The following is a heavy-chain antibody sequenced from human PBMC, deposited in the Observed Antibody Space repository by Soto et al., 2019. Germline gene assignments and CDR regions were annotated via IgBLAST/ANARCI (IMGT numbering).Heavy chain of an antibody. CDR1: GYTFTGYY. CDR2: INPNSGGT. CDR3: ARGYYYDSSGYYYWFNP. Sequence: GASVKVSCKASGYTFTGYYMHWVRQAPGQGLEWMGWINPNSGGTNYAQKFRGRVTMTRDTSISTAYMELSRLRSDDTAVYYCARGYYYDSSGYYYWFNPWGQGTLVTVSS. J-gene: IGHJ5*02. V-gene: IGHV1-2*02. D-gene: IGHD3-22*01.